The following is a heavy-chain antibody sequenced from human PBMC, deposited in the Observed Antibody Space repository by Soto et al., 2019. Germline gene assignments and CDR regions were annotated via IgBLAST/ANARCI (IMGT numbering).Heavy chain of an antibody. Sequence: SETLSLTCAVSGGSISSGGYSWSWIRQPPGKGQEWIGYIYHSGSTYYNPSLKSRVTISVDRSKNQFSLKLISVTAADTAVFYCARGRAQYYYDSSGAFDIWGQGTMVTVSS. V-gene: IGHV4-30-2*01. CDR2: IYHSGST. CDR3: ARGRAQYYYDSSGAFDI. CDR1: GGSISSGGYS. D-gene: IGHD3-22*01. J-gene: IGHJ3*02.